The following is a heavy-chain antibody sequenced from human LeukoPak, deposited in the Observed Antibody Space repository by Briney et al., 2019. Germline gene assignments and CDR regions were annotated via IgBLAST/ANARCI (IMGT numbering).Heavy chain of an antibody. Sequence: PGGSLRLSCAASGFTFSSYGMHWVRQAPGKGLEWVAVISYDGSNKYYADSVKGRFTISRDNSKNTLYLQMNSLRAEDTAVYYCAKSEGEMATMPFDYWGQGTLVTVSS. CDR1: GFTFSSYG. V-gene: IGHV3-30*18. CDR2: ISYDGSNK. D-gene: IGHD5-24*01. CDR3: AKSEGEMATMPFDY. J-gene: IGHJ4*02.